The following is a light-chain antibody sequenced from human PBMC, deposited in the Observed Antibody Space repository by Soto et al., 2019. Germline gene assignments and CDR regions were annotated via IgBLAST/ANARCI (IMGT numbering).Light chain of an antibody. J-gene: IGLJ3*02. CDR2: RNS. V-gene: IGLV1-47*01. CDR3: EAWDDSLSGWV. CDR1: SSNIVTNH. Sequence: QSVLTQPPSASGTPGQRVTISCSGSSSNIVTNHVYWYQHLPGTAPKLLIYRNSLRPSGVPDRFSGSKSGTSASLAISGIRSEDEADYYCEAWDDSLSGWVFGGGTKLTVL.